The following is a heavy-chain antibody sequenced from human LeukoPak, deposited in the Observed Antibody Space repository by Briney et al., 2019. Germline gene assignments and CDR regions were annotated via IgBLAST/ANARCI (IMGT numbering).Heavy chain of an antibody. CDR3: ARDNRGSYYGYYYYYYMDV. V-gene: IGHV1-69*13. CDR2: IIPIFGAA. Sequence: SVKVSCKASGYTFTSYDINWVRQATGQGLEWMGGIIPIFGAANYAQKFQGRVTITADESTSTAYMELSSLRSEDTAVYYCARDNRGSYYGYYYYYYMDVWGKGTTVTISS. CDR1: GYTFTSYD. D-gene: IGHD1-26*01. J-gene: IGHJ6*03.